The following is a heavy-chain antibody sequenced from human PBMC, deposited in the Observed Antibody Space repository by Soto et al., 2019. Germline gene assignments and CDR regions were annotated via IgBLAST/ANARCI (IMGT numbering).Heavy chain of an antibody. CDR1: GGSISSSNW. CDR2: IYYSGST. J-gene: IGHJ4*02. V-gene: IGHV4-4*02. Sequence: SETLSLTCAVSGGSISSSNWWSWVRQPPGKGLEWIGYIYYSGSTNYNPSLKSRVTISVDTSKNQFSLKLSSVTAADTAVYYCARSDGRYWGQGTLVTVS. CDR3: ARSDGRY.